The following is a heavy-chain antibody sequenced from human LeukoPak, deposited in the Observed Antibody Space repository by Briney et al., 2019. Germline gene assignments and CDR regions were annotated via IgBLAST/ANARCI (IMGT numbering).Heavy chain of an antibody. CDR3: AREGTSGTHLNWFDP. D-gene: IGHD1-1*01. CDR2: IYGSGST. J-gene: IGHJ5*02. V-gene: IGHV4-59*01. CDR1: GGSISSYF. Sequence: SETLSLTCTVSGGSISSYFWSWIRQPPGKGLEWIGHIYGSGSTNYNPSLKSRVTLSVDTSKNQFSLKLSSVTAADTAVYYCAREGTSGTHLNWFDPWGQGTLVTVSS.